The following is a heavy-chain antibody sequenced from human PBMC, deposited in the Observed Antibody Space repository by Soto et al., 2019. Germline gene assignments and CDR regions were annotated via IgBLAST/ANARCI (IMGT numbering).Heavy chain of an antibody. CDR1: RGTFTNYA. Sequence: QVYLVQSGAEGKKPGSSVKVSCKALRGTFTNYAFSWVRQAPGQGLEWMGGIMPIFGSGNYAQKFQGRINITADETTSSVYLEVTSLRSEATAVYYCARDRAGYYSHFVYWGQGTLVTVSS. D-gene: IGHD3-22*01. CDR2: IMPIFGSG. J-gene: IGHJ4*02. V-gene: IGHV1-69*01. CDR3: ARDRAGYYSHFVY.